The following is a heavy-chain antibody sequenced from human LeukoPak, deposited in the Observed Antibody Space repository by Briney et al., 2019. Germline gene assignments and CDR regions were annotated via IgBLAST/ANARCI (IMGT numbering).Heavy chain of an antibody. D-gene: IGHD3-16*02. CDR3: ARGYRPYDDAFDI. CDR2: FSYDGSIR. CDR1: GFTLTTYA. J-gene: IGHJ3*02. V-gene: IGHV3-30*01. Sequence: PGRSLRLSCAVSGFTLTTYAMHWVRQAPGKGLEWVAMFSYDGSIRYNADSVQGRFTISRDTSQNTLDLQMDSLRPGDTAVYYCARGYRPYDDAFDIWGHGTLVTVSS.